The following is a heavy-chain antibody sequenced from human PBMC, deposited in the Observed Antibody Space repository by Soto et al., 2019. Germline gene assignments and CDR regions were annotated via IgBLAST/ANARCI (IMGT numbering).Heavy chain of an antibody. CDR1: GFTFSSYA. D-gene: IGHD3-9*01. CDR2: ISGSGGST. CDR3: AKDNGFDILTGYSAG. V-gene: IGHV3-23*01. J-gene: IGHJ4*02. Sequence: GGSLRLSCAASGFTFSSYAMSWVRQAPGKGLEWVSAISGSGGSTYYADSVKGRFTISRDNSKNTLYLQMNSLRAEDTAVYYCAKDNGFDILTGYSAGWGQGTLVTVSS.